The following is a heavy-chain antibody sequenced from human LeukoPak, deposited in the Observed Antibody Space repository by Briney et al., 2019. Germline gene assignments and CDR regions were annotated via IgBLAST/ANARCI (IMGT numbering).Heavy chain of an antibody. CDR3: ARGDYGDFGWGAFDI. J-gene: IGHJ3*02. CDR1: GDSISSSSYY. Sequence: SETLSLTCTVSGDSISSSSYYWGWIRQPPGKGLEWIGSIYYSGSTYYNPSLKSRVTISVDTSKNQFSLKLSSVTAADTAVYYCARGDYGDFGWGAFDIWGQGTMVTVSS. V-gene: IGHV4-39*07. CDR2: IYYSGST. D-gene: IGHD4-17*01.